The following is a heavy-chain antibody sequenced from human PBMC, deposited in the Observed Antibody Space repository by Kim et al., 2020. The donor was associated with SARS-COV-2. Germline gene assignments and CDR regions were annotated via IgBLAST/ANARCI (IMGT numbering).Heavy chain of an antibody. Sequence: ASVKLSCNASGYTFTSYAMHWVRQAPGQRLEWMGWINAGNGNTKYSQKFQGRVTITRDTSASTAYMELSSLRSEDTAVYYCARDAFYGDYGDYYYYGMDVWGQGTTVTVSS. CDR1: GYTFTSYA. J-gene: IGHJ6*02. CDR3: ARDAFYGDYGDYYYYGMDV. D-gene: IGHD4-17*01. V-gene: IGHV1-3*01. CDR2: INAGNGNT.